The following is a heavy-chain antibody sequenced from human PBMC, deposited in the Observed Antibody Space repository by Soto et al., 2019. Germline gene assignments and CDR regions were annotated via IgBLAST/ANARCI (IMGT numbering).Heavy chain of an antibody. V-gene: IGHV4-61*08. J-gene: IGHJ5*02. CDR2: IYYSGST. CDR1: GFSLSTSGVG. CDR3: ERAPEGGQLGHRFDP. D-gene: IGHD7-27*01. Sequence: SGPTLVNPTQTLTLTCTFSGFSLSTSGVGVGWIRQPPGKGLEWIGYIYYSGSTNYNPSLKSRVTISVDTSKNQFSLKLSSVTAADTAVYYCERAPEGGQLGHRFDPWGQGTLVTVSS.